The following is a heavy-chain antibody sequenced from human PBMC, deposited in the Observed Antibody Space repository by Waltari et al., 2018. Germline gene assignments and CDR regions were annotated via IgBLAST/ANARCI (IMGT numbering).Heavy chain of an antibody. CDR2: ISSGGDSM. Sequence: EVQLVESGGGLVKPGGSLRLSCSASGFTFSRYSMNWVRQAPGKGLEWVLSISSGGDSMYYADSLKGRFSISRDNAKNLVYLEMNSLRAEETAVYYCARLNAAGVGSDYWGQGILVTVSS. CDR3: ARLNAAGVGSDY. CDR1: GFTFSRYS. V-gene: IGHV3-21*01. D-gene: IGHD6-13*01. J-gene: IGHJ4*02.